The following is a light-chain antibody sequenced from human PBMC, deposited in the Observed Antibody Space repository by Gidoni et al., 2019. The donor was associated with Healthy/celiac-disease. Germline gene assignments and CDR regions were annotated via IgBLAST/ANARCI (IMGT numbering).Light chain of an antibody. CDR2: KAS. Sequence: DIQLTHSPSTLSASVGDRGTITCRASQSISSWLAWYQQKPGKAPKLLIYKASSLESGVPSRFSGSGSGTEFTLTISSLQPDDFATYYCQQYNSYLYTFXQXTKLEIK. CDR1: QSISSW. V-gene: IGKV1-5*03. J-gene: IGKJ2*01. CDR3: QQYNSYLYT.